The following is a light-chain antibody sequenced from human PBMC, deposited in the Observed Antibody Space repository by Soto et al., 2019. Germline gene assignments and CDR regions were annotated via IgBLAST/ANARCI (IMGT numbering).Light chain of an antibody. Sequence: EIVVTQSPGTLSLSPGERATLSCRASQSVSSNHLAWYQQKPGQAPRLLIFASTGRPAVIPDRFSGSGSGTDFTLTTSRLEPEDSAMYYCQQYGSSPYTFGQGTKVDIK. CDR3: QQYGSSPYT. J-gene: IGKJ2*01. V-gene: IGKV3-20*01. CDR1: QSVSSNH. CDR2: AST.